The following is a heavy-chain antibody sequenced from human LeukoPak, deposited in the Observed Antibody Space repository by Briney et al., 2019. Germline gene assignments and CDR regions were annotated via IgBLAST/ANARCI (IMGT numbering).Heavy chain of an antibody. Sequence: SETLSLTCTVPGGSISSYYWSWIRQPPGKGLEWIGYIYYSGNTNYNPSLKSRVTISVDTSKNQFSLKLSSVTAADTAVYYCARRGDTSLSFDYWGQGTLVTVSS. D-gene: IGHD2-2*01. CDR3: ARRGDTSLSFDY. J-gene: IGHJ4*02. V-gene: IGHV4-59*01. CDR1: GGSISSYY. CDR2: IYYSGNT.